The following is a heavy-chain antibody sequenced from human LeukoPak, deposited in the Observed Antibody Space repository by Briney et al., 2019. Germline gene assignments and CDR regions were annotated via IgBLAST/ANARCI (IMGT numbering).Heavy chain of an antibody. CDR2: IRSKANSYAT. Sequence: QTGGSLRLSCAASGFTFSGSAMNWVRQASGKGLEWVGRIRSKANSYATAYAASVKGRFTVSRDDSKNTAYLQMNSLKTEDTAVYYCTRQYPRDPYDSSGYYYHDAFDIWGQGTMVTVSS. D-gene: IGHD3-22*01. J-gene: IGHJ3*02. CDR1: GFTFSGSA. CDR3: TRQYPRDPYDSSGYYYHDAFDI. V-gene: IGHV3-73*01.